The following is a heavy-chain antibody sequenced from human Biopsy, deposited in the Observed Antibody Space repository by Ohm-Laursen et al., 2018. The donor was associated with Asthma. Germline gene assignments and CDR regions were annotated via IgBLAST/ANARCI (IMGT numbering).Heavy chain of an antibody. CDR2: IYSGGTS. CDR1: GFAVSRDH. CDR3: ARGDSSNWSHYYFDY. J-gene: IGHJ4*02. D-gene: IGHD3-22*01. Sequence: SLRLSCAASGFAVSRDHMFWVRQAPGKGLEWVSVIYSGGTSHTADSVRGRLTISGDYSKNTLYLQMHSLRAEDTAVYYCARGDSSNWSHYYFDYWGQGTLVTVSS. V-gene: IGHV3-53*01.